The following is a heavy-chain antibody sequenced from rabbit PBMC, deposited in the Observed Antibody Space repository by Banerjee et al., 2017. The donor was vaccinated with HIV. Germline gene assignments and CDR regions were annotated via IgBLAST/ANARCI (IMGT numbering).Heavy chain of an antibody. D-gene: IGHD6-1*01. V-gene: IGHV1S40*01. Sequence: QSLEESGGGLVKPGASLTLTCKASGFSFSSAYDMCWVRQAPGKGLEWIACYTGNDNTYYARWAKGRFTISKTSSTVDLKMTSLTAADTATYFCARDIAGGDGYVFNLWGPGTLVTVS. CDR1: GFSFSSAYD. CDR2: YTGNDNT. CDR3: ARDIAGGDGYVFNL. J-gene: IGHJ4*01.